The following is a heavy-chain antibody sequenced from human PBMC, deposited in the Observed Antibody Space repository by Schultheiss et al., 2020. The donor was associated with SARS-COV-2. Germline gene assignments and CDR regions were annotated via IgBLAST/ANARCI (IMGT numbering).Heavy chain of an antibody. D-gene: IGHD4-17*01. CDR3: AKAAVTTVQSL. V-gene: IGHV3-30*07. Sequence: GGSLRLSCAASGFTFSSNAMHWVRQAPVKGLEWVAVISYDGSHKYYADSVKGRFTISRDNSKNTLYLQMNSLRDEDTAVYYCAKAAVTTVQSLWGQGTLVTVSS. CDR2: ISYDGSHK. J-gene: IGHJ4*02. CDR1: GFTFSSNA.